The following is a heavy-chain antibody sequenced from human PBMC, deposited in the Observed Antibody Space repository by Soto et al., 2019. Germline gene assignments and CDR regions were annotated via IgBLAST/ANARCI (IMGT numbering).Heavy chain of an antibody. D-gene: IGHD2-2*01. CDR3: ARDRADIVVVPAAQRTTVTTNRAFDI. V-gene: IGHV1-18*01. Sequence: ASVKVSCKASGYTFTSYGISWVRQAPGQGLEWMGWISAYNGNTNYAQKLQGRVTMTTDTSTSTAYIELRSLRSDDTAVYYCARDRADIVVVPAAQRTTVTTNRAFDIWGQGTMVTVSS. J-gene: IGHJ3*02. CDR2: ISAYNGNT. CDR1: GYTFTSYG.